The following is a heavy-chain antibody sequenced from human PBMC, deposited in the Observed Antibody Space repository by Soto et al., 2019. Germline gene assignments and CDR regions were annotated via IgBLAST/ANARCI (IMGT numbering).Heavy chain of an antibody. Sequence: EVQVVESGGGLVKPGGSLRLSCASSGFTFSTYTMNWVRQAPGKGLEWVSSINGRSNYKYYTDSVKGRFTISRDNSKNALYLQMNRLRAEDTAVYYCAREDGRVGGTSAIDYWGLGTLVTVSS. CDR3: AREDGRVGGTSAIDY. CDR2: INGRSNYK. D-gene: IGHD1-26*01. V-gene: IGHV3-21*01. CDR1: GFTFSTYT. J-gene: IGHJ4*02.